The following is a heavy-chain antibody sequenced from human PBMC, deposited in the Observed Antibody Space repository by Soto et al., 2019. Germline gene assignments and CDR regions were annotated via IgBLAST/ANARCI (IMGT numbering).Heavy chain of an antibody. V-gene: IGHV3-21*01. Sequence: GGSLRLSCAASGFTFSSHSMNWVRQAPGKGLEWVASIYRSSVFRFGPNEFYADSVRGRFIISRDNTNNLVFLQMDSLRVEDTAVYYCAREFSSQLPLDYWGQRNLVTVSS. J-gene: IGHJ4*02. CDR2: IYRSSVFRFGPNE. CDR1: GFTFSSHS. CDR3: AREFSSQLPLDY.